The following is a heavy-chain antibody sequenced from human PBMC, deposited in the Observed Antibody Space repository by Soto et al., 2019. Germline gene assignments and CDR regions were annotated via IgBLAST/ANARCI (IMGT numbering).Heavy chain of an antibody. V-gene: IGHV1-58*01. CDR2: IAVGSGNT. J-gene: IGHJ4*02. CDR1: GFTFTSSA. D-gene: IGHD6-13*01. CDR3: AARPSSSWQYYFDY. Sequence: GASVKVSCKASGFTFTSSAVQWVRQARGQRLEWIGWIAVGSGNTNYAQKFQERVTITRDMSTSTAYMELSSLRSEDTAVYYCAARPSSSWQYYFDYWGQGTLVTVSS.